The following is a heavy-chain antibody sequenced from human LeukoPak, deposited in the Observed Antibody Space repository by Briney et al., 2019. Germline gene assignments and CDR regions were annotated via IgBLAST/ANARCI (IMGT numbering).Heavy chain of an antibody. D-gene: IGHD1-26*01. V-gene: IGHV3-7*04. Sequence: GGSLILSCAASGFSLSGYWMSWVRQAPGKGLEWVADMRQDGSGTYYVDSVKGRFTVSRDSAKNSLFLEMDSLRADDTAVYYCARERRIVGTINNAFDIWGLGTMVTVSS. J-gene: IGHJ3*02. CDR1: GFSLSGYW. CDR2: MRQDGSGT. CDR3: ARERRIVGTINNAFDI.